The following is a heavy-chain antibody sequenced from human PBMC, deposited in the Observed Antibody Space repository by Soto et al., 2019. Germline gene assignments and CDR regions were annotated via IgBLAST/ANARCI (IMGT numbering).Heavy chain of an antibody. CDR1: GFTFSSYA. V-gene: IGHV3-23*01. CDR3: AKGFYYYGSGSYYLTAC. D-gene: IGHD3-10*01. Sequence: EVQLLESVGGLVQPGGSLRLSCAASGFTFSSYAMIWVRQAPGKGLDWVSAISGSGGNTYYADSVKGRFTISRDNSKSTLYLQMNSLRAEDAAVYYCAKGFYYYGSGSYYLTACWGQGTLVTVSS. J-gene: IGHJ4*02. CDR2: ISGSGGNT.